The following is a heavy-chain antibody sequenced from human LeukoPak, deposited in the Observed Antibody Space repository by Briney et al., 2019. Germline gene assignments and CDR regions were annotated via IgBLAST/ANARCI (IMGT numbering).Heavy chain of an antibody. CDR2: IKQDGSEK. J-gene: IGHJ4*02. CDR3: ARTEIVGATNFDY. CDR1: GFTFSSYW. D-gene: IGHD1-26*01. V-gene: IGHV3-7*01. Sequence: GGSLRLSCAASGFTFSSYWMSWVRQAPGKGLEWVANIKQDGSEKYYVDSVKGRFTISRDNAKNSLYLQMNSLRAEDTAVYYCARTEIVGATNFDYWGQGTLVIVSS.